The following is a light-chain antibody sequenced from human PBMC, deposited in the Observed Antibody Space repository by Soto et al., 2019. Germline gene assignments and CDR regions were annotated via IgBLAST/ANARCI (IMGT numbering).Light chain of an antibody. CDR3: CSSAPESTYV. J-gene: IGLJ1*01. CDR2: KGT. V-gene: IGLV2-23*01. CDR1: SSDVVAYNS. Sequence: QSALAQPASVSGSPGQSITISCTGTSSDVVAYNSVSWYQQHPHKAPQVIIYKGTQRPSGVSNRFSGSTSGNAASLTISGLQADDEADYFCCSSAPESTYVFGTGTKVTVL.